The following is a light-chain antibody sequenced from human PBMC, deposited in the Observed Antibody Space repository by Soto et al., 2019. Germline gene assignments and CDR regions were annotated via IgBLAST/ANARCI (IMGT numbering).Light chain of an antibody. CDR1: SSDVGSYNL. CDR2: EDT. V-gene: IGLV2-23*01. CDR3: CSYASGNTHV. J-gene: IGLJ1*01. Sequence: LTQPASVSGSPGQSITISCTGTSSDVGSYNLVSWYQQHPGEAPKLMIYEDTKRPSGVSYRFSASKSGNTASLTIFGLQAEDEADYYCCSYASGNTHVFGAGTKVTVL.